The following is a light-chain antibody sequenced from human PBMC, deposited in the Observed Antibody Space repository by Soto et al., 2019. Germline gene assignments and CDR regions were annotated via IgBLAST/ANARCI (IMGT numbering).Light chain of an antibody. CDR1: TGAVTSGHY. Sequence: QAVVTQEPSLTVSPGGTVTLTCGSSTGAVTSGHYPYWFQQKPGQAPRTLIYDTSNKHSWTPARFSGSLLGGKAALTISGXQPEDEAEYYCLLSYSDEKVFGTGNKVTVL. J-gene: IGLJ1*01. V-gene: IGLV7-46*01. CDR2: DTS. CDR3: LLSYSDEKV.